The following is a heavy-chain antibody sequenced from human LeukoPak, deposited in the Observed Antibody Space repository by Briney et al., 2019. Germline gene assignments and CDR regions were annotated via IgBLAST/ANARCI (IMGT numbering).Heavy chain of an antibody. Sequence: SETLSLTCTVSGGSISSYYWSWIRQPPGKGLEWIGYIYYSGSTNYNPSLKSRVTISVGTSKNQFSLKLSSVTAADTAVYYCARDSGYGSGSYLDAFDIWGQGTMVTVSS. CDR3: ARDSGYGSGSYLDAFDI. V-gene: IGHV4-59*01. CDR2: IYYSGST. CDR1: GGSISSYY. J-gene: IGHJ3*02. D-gene: IGHD3-10*01.